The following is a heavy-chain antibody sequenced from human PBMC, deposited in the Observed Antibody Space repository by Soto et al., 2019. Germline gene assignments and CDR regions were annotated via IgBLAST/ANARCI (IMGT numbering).Heavy chain of an antibody. Sequence: ASVKVSCKASGGTFSSYAISWVRQAPGQGLEWMGGIIPIFGTANYAQKFQGRVTITADESTSTAYMELSSLRSEDTAVYYCATRGAIPYYYYGMDVWGQGTTVTVSS. CDR1: GGTFSSYA. V-gene: IGHV1-69*13. CDR3: ATRGAIPYYYYGMDV. J-gene: IGHJ6*02. D-gene: IGHD3-10*01. CDR2: IIPIFGTA.